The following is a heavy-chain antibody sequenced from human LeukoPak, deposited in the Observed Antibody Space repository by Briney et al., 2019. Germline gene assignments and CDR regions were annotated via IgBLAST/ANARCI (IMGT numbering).Heavy chain of an antibody. V-gene: IGHV1-24*01. CDR1: GYTLTELS. D-gene: IGHD3-16*01. CDR2: FDPEDGET. CDR3: ATEDYVWGSYLPMAY. Sequence: ASVKVSCKVSGYTLTELSMHWVRQAPGKGLEWMGGFDPEDGETIYAQKFQGRVTMTEDTSTDTAYMELSSLRSEDTAVYYCATEDYVWGSYLPMAYWGQGTLVTVSS. J-gene: IGHJ4*02.